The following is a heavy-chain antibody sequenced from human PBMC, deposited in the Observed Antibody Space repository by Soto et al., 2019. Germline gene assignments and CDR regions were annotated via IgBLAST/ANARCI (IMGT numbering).Heavy chain of an antibody. V-gene: IGHV3-33*01. J-gene: IGHJ2*01. D-gene: IGHD1-26*01. Sequence: QVQLVESGGGVVQPGGSLRLSCAASGFTFSNYGMYWARQAPGKGLQWVTFIWNYGKNSFYEDSVKGRFTNSRDNFKNTLYLQMDSLRAEDTGVYYCARGYGGSFPHWYFDLWGRGTRVAVSS. CDR3: ARGYGGSFPHWYFDL. CDR2: IWNYGKNS. CDR1: GFTFSNYG.